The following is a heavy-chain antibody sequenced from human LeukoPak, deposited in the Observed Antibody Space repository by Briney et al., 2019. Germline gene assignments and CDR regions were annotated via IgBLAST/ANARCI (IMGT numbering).Heavy chain of an antibody. CDR1: GGSISSSSYY. CDR2: IYYSGST. CDR3: ARDRRGKSDAFDI. V-gene: IGHV4-39*07. J-gene: IGHJ3*02. D-gene: IGHD4-23*01. Sequence: SETLSLTCPVSGGSISSSSYYWGWIRQPPGKRLEWIENIYYSGSTYYNPSLKSRVTISIDKSKNQFSLKLSSVTAADTAVYYCARDRRGKSDAFDIWGQGTMVTVSS.